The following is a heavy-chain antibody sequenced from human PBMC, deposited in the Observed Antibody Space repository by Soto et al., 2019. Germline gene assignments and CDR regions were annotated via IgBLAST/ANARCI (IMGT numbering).Heavy chain of an antibody. CDR1: GFTFSSYS. D-gene: IGHD3-3*01. Sequence: PGGSLRLSCASSGFTFSSYSMNLVRQAPGKGLEWVSYISSSSSTIYYADSVKGRFTISRDNAKNSLYLQMNSLRAEDTAVYYCARSFDFWSGYNDYWGQGTLVTVSS. CDR2: ISSSSSTI. V-gene: IGHV3-48*01. CDR3: ARSFDFWSGYNDY. J-gene: IGHJ4*02.